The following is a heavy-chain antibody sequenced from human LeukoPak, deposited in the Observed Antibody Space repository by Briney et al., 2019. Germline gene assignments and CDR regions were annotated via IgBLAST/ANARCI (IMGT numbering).Heavy chain of an antibody. CDR1: GFTFSSYG. Sequence: PGRSLRLSCAAPGFTFSSYGMHWVRQAPSKGLEWVAVISYDGSNQYYADSVKGRFTISRDNSKNTLYLQMNSLRAEDTAVYYCAKDTSMPLNYWGQGTLVTAPS. D-gene: IGHD2/OR15-2a*01. CDR2: ISYDGSNQ. CDR3: AKDTSMPLNY. V-gene: IGHV3-30*18. J-gene: IGHJ4*02.